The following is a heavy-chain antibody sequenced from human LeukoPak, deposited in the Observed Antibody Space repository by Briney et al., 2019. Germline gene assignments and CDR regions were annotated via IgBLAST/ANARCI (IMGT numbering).Heavy chain of an antibody. Sequence: GASVKVSCKASGYTFTSYDINWVRQATGQGLEWMGWMNPNSGNTGYAQKFQGRVTMTRNTSISTAYMELSSLRSEDTAVYFCATLDSYYDRGRPLVPDWGQGTLVTVSS. CDR2: MNPNSGNT. D-gene: IGHD3-22*01. V-gene: IGHV1-8*01. CDR3: ATLDSYYDRGRPLVPD. J-gene: IGHJ4*02. CDR1: GYTFTSYD.